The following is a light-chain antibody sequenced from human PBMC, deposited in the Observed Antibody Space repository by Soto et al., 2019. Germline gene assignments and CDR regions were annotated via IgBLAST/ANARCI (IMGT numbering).Light chain of an antibody. CDR2: GAS. CDR1: QSVRSSY. CDR3: QQYGSSGT. J-gene: IGKJ1*01. V-gene: IGKV3-20*01. Sequence: EIVLTQSPGTLSLSPGERATLSCRASQSVRSSYLAWYQQKPGQAPGLLIYGASNRATGIPDRFSGSGSGTDFTLTISRLEPEDFAVYYCQQYGSSGTFGQGTKVDIK.